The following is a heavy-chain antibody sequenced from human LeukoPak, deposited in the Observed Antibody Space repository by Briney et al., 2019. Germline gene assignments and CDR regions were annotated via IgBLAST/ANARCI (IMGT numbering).Heavy chain of an antibody. CDR1: GGSIGSSSYY. CDR2: IYYSGST. V-gene: IGHV4-39*01. J-gene: IGHJ4*02. Sequence: SETLSLTCTVSGGSIGSSSYYWGWIRQPPGKGLEWIGSIYYSGSTYYNPSLKSRVTISVDTSKNQFSLKLSSVTAADTAVYYCARHGSGSGWFPFDYWGQGTLVTVSS. CDR3: ARHGSGSGWFPFDY. D-gene: IGHD6-19*01.